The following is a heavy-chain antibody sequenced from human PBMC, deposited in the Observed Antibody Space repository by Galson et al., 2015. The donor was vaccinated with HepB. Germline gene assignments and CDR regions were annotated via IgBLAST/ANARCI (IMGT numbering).Heavy chain of an antibody. Sequence: SLRLSCAASGFTFSDYYMSWIRQAPGKGLEWVSYISSSDSTIYYADSVKGRFTISRDNAKNSLYLQMNSLRAEDTAVYYCARDLTSITMIVVVPSHAFEIWGQGTMVTVSS. D-gene: IGHD3-22*01. CDR3: ARDLTSITMIVVVPSHAFEI. V-gene: IGHV3-11*04. CDR1: GFTFSDYY. CDR2: ISSSDSTI. J-gene: IGHJ3*02.